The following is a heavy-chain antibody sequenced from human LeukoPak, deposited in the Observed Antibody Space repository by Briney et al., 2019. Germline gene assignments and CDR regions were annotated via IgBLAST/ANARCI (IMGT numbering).Heavy chain of an antibody. Sequence: GGSLRLSCAASGFTFSSYSMNWVRHAPGKGLELVSSISSSSSYIYYADSVKGRFTISRDNAKNSLYLQMNSLRAEDTAVYYCASPAARGYSGYDFENWGQGTLVTVSS. CDR3: ASPAARGYSGYDFEN. V-gene: IGHV3-21*01. D-gene: IGHD5-12*01. CDR2: ISSSSSYI. J-gene: IGHJ4*02. CDR1: GFTFSSYS.